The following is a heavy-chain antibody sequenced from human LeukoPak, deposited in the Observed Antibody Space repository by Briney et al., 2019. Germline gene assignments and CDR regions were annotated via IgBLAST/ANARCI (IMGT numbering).Heavy chain of an antibody. V-gene: IGHV4-39*01. CDR2: IYYSGST. Sequence: PSETLSLTCAVSGGSISSNSYYWGWIRQPPGKGLEWIGSIYYSGSTYYNPSLKSRVTISVDTSKNQFSLKLSSVTAADTAVYYCARARGAVRPDNMDVWGKGTTVTVSS. D-gene: IGHD1-14*01. CDR3: ARARGAVRPDNMDV. J-gene: IGHJ6*03. CDR1: GGSISSNSYY.